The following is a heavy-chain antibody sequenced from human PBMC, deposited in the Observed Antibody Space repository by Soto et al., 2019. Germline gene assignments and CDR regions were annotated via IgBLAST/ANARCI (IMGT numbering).Heavy chain of an antibody. D-gene: IGHD2-15*01. J-gene: IGHJ4*02. CDR3: AASAVVAAHY. V-gene: IGHV3-11*01. CDR1: AFTFSDYY. Sequence: GGSLRLSCAASAFTFSDYYMGWIRQAPGKGLEWLSYISGNGNTIYYADSVKGRFTVSRDNTKNLLYLQMNSLRAEDTAVYYCAASAVVAAHYWGQGALVTVSS. CDR2: ISGNGNTI.